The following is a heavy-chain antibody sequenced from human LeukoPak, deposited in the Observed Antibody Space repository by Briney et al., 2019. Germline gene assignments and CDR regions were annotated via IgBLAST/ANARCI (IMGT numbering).Heavy chain of an antibody. V-gene: IGHV3-23*01. CDR1: GFTFSSYG. J-gene: IGHJ6*03. Sequence: GGSLRLSCAASGFTFSSYGMSWVRQAPGKGLEWVSGITNGGSTYYGDSVKGRFTISRDNSKDTLYLQMNSLRAEDTAVYYCAREYMDVWGKGTTVSISS. CDR2: ITNGGST. CDR3: AREYMDV.